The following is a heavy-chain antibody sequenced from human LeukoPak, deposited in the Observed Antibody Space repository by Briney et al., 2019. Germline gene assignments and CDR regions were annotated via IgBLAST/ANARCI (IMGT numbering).Heavy chain of an antibody. J-gene: IGHJ4*02. CDR1: GFTFDDYA. V-gene: IGHV3-9*01. CDR2: ISWNSGSI. CDR3: AKDPNSSGWYYFDY. D-gene: IGHD6-19*01. Sequence: PGGSLRLSCAASGFTFDDYAMHWVRQAPGKGLEWVSGISWNSGSIGYADSVKGRFTISRDNAKNSLYLQMNSLRAEDTASYYCAKDPNSSGWYYFDYWGQGTLVTVSS.